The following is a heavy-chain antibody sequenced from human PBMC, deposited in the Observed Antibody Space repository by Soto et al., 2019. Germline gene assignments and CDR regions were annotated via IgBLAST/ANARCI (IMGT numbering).Heavy chain of an antibody. J-gene: IGHJ6*02. CDR2: ITPFNGNT. Sequence: SVKVSCKASGYTFTYRYLHWVRQAPGQALEWMGWITPFNGNTNYAQKFQDRVTITRDRSMSTSYMELSSLRSEDTAMYYCASQRGLIGYCSSTSCYNVYYCGMDVWGQGTRVTVSS. CDR3: ASQRGLIGYCSSTSCYNVYYCGMDV. D-gene: IGHD2-2*02. CDR1: GYTFTYRY. V-gene: IGHV1-45*02.